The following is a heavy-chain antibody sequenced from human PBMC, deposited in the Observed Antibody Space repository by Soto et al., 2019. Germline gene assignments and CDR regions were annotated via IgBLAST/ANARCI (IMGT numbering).Heavy chain of an antibody. CDR1: GVTFNTYG. J-gene: IGHJ4*02. CDR2: IIPVLATT. D-gene: IGHD3-22*01. V-gene: IGHV1-69*01. CDR3: ARTKTVVSGRLYFFDY. Sequence: QVQLQQPGAEVKEPGSSVKVSCKTSGVTFNTYGISWVRQAPGQGLEWMGGIIPVLATTHYAQKFQVRVTITAGETTNTVYMELTSLTSEDTAIYYCARTKTVVSGRLYFFDYWGQGTVVTVAS.